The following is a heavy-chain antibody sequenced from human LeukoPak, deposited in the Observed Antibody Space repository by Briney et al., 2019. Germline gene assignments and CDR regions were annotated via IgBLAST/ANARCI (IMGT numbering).Heavy chain of an antibody. Sequence: GGSLRLSCAASGFTFSSYSMNWVRQAPGRGLEWVSYISSSSSTIYYADSVKGRFTISRDNAKNSLYLQMNSLRAEDTAVYYCARVESGYYPDYWGQGTLVTVSS. CDR2: ISSSSSTI. D-gene: IGHD3-3*01. J-gene: IGHJ4*02. V-gene: IGHV3-48*01. CDR3: ARVESGYYPDY. CDR1: GFTFSSYS.